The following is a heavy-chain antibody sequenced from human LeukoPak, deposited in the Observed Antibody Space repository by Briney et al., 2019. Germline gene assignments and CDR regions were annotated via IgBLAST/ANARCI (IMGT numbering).Heavy chain of an antibody. Sequence: PSETLSLTCAVYGGSFSGHYWSWIRQPPGKGLEWIGEINHSGSTNYNPSLKSRVTISLATSKSHFSLRLSSVTAADTAVYYCARLTGDPDAFDIWGQGTVVTVSS. V-gene: IGHV4-34*01. CDR2: INHSGST. J-gene: IGHJ3*02. D-gene: IGHD7-27*01. CDR3: ARLTGDPDAFDI. CDR1: GGSFSGHY.